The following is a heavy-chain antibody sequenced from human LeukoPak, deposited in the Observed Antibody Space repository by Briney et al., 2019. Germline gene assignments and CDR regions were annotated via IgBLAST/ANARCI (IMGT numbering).Heavy chain of an antibody. D-gene: IGHD6-6*01. CDR3: AKGQKFGSSPSDNWFDP. J-gene: IGHJ5*02. Sequence: GGSLRLSCAAFGFTFSSYAMSWVRQAPGKGLEWVSTISGSGGNSYYVDSVKGRFTISRDNSKNTLYLQMNSLRADDTAVYYCAKGQKFGSSPSDNWFDPWGQGTLVTVSS. CDR2: ISGSGGNS. CDR1: GFTFSSYA. V-gene: IGHV3-23*01.